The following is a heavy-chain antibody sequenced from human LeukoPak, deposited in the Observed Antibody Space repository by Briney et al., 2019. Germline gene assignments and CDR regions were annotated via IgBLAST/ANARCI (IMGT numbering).Heavy chain of an antibody. CDR3: ARGPVLLWFGELSYYFDY. CDR1: GGSFSGYY. V-gene: IGHV4-34*01. Sequence: PSETLSLTCAVYGGSFSGYYWSWIRQPPGKGLEWIGEINHSGSTNYNPSLKSRVTISVDTSKNQFSLKLSSVTAADTAVYYCARGPVLLWFGELSYYFDYWGQGTLVTVSS. CDR2: INHSGST. J-gene: IGHJ4*02. D-gene: IGHD3-10*01.